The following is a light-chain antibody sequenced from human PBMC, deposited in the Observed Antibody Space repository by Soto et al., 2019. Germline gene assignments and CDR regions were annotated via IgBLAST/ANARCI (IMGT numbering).Light chain of an antibody. CDR3: GTLDCSPGAWG. V-gene: IGLV1-51*01. CDR2: DNN. Sequence: QSVLTQPPSVSAAPGQKVTISCSGSSSNIGNSYVSWYQQLPGTAPKLLIYDNNKRPSGIPDRFSGSKSGTSGTLGITGLQAGDGGDYYCGTLDCSPGAWGFGGGTKVTVL. J-gene: IGLJ2*01. CDR1: SSNIGNSY.